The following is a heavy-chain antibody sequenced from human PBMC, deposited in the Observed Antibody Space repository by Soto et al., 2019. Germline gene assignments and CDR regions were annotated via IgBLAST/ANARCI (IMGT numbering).Heavy chain of an antibody. CDR2: IYPDDSDV. CDR3: AKHFDSSGYYPDY. J-gene: IGHJ4*02. Sequence: GESLKISCQGSGYRFTSYWIAWVRQMPGKGLEWVGIIYPDDSDVKYSPSFQGQVTISADRSNSTAYLQWRSLKASDTAMYFCAKHFDSSGYYPDYWGQGTQVTVSS. CDR1: GYRFTSYW. V-gene: IGHV5-51*01. D-gene: IGHD3-22*01.